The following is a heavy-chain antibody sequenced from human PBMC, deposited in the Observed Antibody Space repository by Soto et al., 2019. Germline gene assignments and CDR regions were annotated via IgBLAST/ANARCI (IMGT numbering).Heavy chain of an antibody. CDR3: AGDRARLKTTSWFDP. Sequence: QVQLQQWGAGLLKPSETLSLTCAVYGGSFSGYYWSWIRQPPGKGLEWIGEINHSGSTNYNPSLKSRVTISVDTSKNQFPLKLSSVTAADTAVYYCAGDRARLKTTSWFDPWGQGTLVTVSS. V-gene: IGHV4-34*01. D-gene: IGHD1-1*01. CDR2: INHSGST. J-gene: IGHJ5*02. CDR1: GGSFSGYY.